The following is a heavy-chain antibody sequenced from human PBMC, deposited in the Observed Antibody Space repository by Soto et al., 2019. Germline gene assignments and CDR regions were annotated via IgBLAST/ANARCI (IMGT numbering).Heavy chain of an antibody. D-gene: IGHD2-21*02. Sequence: QVQLVQSGAEVKKPGASVKVSCKASGYTFTSYAMHWVRQAHGQRLEWMGWINAGNGNTKYSQKFQGRVTITRDTPXXXAXXELSSLRSEDTAVYYCASEYCGGDCYSAARYGMDVWGQGTTVTVSS. CDR2: INAGNGNT. CDR3: ASEYCGGDCYSAARYGMDV. V-gene: IGHV1-3*01. CDR1: GYTFTSYA. J-gene: IGHJ6*02.